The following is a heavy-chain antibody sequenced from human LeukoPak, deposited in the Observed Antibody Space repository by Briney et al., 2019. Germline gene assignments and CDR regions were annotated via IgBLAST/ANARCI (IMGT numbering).Heavy chain of an antibody. CDR2: MNPNSGNT. CDR1: GYTFTSYD. D-gene: IGHD6-25*01. V-gene: IGHV1-8*01. CDR3: ARVPSGGDKFDP. Sequence: ASVKVSCKASGYTFTSYDINWVRQATGQGLEWMGWMNPNSGNTGYAQKFQGRATMTRNTSIRTAYMELSSLRSEDTAVYYCARVPSGGDKFDPWGQGTLVTVSS. J-gene: IGHJ5*02.